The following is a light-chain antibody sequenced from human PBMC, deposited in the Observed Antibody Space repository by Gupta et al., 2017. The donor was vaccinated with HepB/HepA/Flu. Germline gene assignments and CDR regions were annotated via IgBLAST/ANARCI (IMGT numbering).Light chain of an antibody. V-gene: IGLV10-54*04. J-gene: IGLJ2*01. CDR3: SAWDSSLNVWV. CDR2: RTN. Sequence: AWPTQPPSVSKRCRQNAQLPCTGNSNNVGNQGAAWLQQHQGHPPKLLSYRTNNRPSGISERFSASRSGNTASLTIAGLQPEDEADYDCSAWDSSLNVWVFGGGTKVTVL. CDR1: SNNVGNQG.